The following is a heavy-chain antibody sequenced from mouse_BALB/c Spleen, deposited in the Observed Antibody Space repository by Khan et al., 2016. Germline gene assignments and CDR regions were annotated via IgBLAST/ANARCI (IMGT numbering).Heavy chain of an antibody. D-gene: IGHD2-1*01. J-gene: IGHJ4*01. Sequence: QVQLHQSGAELVRPGVSVKISCKGSGYTFTDYAMHWVKQSHAKSLEWIGVISTYYGDTSYNQKFEGKATMTVDKSSSTAYMELARLTSEDSAIYYCAREGLNYDYAMDYWGQGTSVTVSS. CDR1: GYTFTDYA. V-gene: IGHV1S137*01. CDR3: AREGLNYDYAMDY. CDR2: ISTYYGDT.